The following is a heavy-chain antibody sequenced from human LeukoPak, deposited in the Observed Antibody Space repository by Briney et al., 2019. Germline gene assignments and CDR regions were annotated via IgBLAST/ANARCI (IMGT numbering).Heavy chain of an antibody. CDR2: INPNSGGT. V-gene: IGHV1-2*02. D-gene: IGHD5-24*01. CDR3: ARVVDGYNYGAFDI. CDR1: GYTFTDYY. J-gene: IGHJ3*02. Sequence: ASVKVSCKASGYTFTDYYIHWVRQAPGQGLEWMVWINPNSGGTKYARRFQGRVTMTRDASISTAYTELSSLRSDDTAVYYCARVVDGYNYGAFDIWGQGTVVTVSS.